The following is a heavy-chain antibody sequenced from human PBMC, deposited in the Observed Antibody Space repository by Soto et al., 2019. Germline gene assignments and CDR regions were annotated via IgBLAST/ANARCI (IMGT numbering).Heavy chain of an antibody. CDR2: IYYSGST. V-gene: IGHV4-59*01. CDR1: GGSISSYY. Sequence: SETLSLTCTVSGGSISSYYWSWIRQPPGKGLEWIGYIYYSGSTNYNPSLKSRVTISVDTSKNQFSLKLSSVTAADTAVYYCASALVVVRFDYWGQGTLVTVSS. CDR3: ASALVVVRFDY. D-gene: IGHD3-22*01. J-gene: IGHJ4*02.